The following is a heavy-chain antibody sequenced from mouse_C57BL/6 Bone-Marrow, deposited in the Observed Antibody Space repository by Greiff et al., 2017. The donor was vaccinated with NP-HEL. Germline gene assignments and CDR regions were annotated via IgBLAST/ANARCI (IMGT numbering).Heavy chain of an antibody. D-gene: IGHD1-1*01. CDR3: AINYYYGSSYAMDY. J-gene: IGHJ4*01. Sequence: VQLRQSGAELARPGASVKLSCKASGYTFTSYGISWVKQRTGQGLEWIGEIYPRSGNTYYNEKFKGKATLTADKSSSTAYMELRSLTSEDSAVYFCAINYYYGSSYAMDYWGQGTSVTVSS. V-gene: IGHV1-81*01. CDR1: GYTFTSYG. CDR2: IYPRSGNT.